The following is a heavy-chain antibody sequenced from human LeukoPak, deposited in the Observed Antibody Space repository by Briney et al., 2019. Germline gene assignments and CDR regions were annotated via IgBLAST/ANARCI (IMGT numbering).Heavy chain of an antibody. J-gene: IGHJ6*03. CDR3: AALRDYGYYYYYMDV. CDR1: GFTFSSYW. V-gene: IGHV3-7*01. D-gene: IGHD4-17*01. Sequence: GGSLRLSCAASGFTFSSYWMSWVRQAPGKGLEWVANIKQDGSEKYYVDSVKGRCTIARDNAKNSLYLQMNSLRAEDTAVYYCAALRDYGYYYYYMDVWGKGTTVTVSS. CDR2: IKQDGSEK.